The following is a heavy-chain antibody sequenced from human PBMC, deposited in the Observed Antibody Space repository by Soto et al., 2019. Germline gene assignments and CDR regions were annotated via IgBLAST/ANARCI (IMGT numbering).Heavy chain of an antibody. CDR2: IYSGGST. CDR1: GFTVSSNY. CDR3: ARGSSGWYVYFQH. D-gene: IGHD6-19*01. J-gene: IGHJ1*01. Sequence: PGGSLRLSCAASGFTVSSNYMSWVRQAPGKGLEWVSVIYSGGSTYYADSVKGRFTISRDNSKNTLYLQMNSLRAEDTAVYYCARGSSGWYVYFQHWGQGTLVTVSS. V-gene: IGHV3-53*01.